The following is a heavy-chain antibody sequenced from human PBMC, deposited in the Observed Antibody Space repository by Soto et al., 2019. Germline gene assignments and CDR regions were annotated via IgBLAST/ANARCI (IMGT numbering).Heavy chain of an antibody. CDR1: GYTYISYS. CDR2: INVGNGNT. CDR3: ARDLPPEDY. V-gene: IGHV1-3*01. Sequence: ASVKVSCKASGYTYISYSMHWVRQAPGQRLEWMGWINVGNGNTKYSQNFQGRVTMTTDTSTSTAYMELRSLRSDDTAVYYCARDLPPEDYWGQGTLVTVSS. J-gene: IGHJ4*02.